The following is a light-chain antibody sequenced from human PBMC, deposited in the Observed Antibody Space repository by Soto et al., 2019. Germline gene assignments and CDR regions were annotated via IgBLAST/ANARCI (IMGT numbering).Light chain of an antibody. CDR2: DAS. CDR3: RHYNSYSEA. J-gene: IGKJ1*01. Sequence: AIQLTQSPSSLSASVGDRVTITCRASQGISSALAWYQQKPGKAPKLLMYDASSLESGVPSRFSGSGSGTDFTLTISSLQPEDFATYYCRHYNSYSEAFGQGTKVELK. CDR1: QGISSA. V-gene: IGKV1-13*02.